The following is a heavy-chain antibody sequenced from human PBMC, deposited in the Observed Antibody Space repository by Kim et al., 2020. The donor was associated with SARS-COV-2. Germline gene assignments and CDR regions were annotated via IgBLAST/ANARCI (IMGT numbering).Heavy chain of an antibody. J-gene: IGHJ5*02. Sequence: QTYAQGFTGRFVFSLETSVSTAYLQISSLKAEDTAVYYCAREIGTTSFGPWGQGTLVTVSS. CDR2: Q. D-gene: IGHD1-7*01. V-gene: IGHV7-4-1*02. CDR3: AREIGTTSFGP.